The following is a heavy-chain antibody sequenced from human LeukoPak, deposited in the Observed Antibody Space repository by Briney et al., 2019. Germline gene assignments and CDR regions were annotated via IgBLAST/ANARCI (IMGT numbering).Heavy chain of an antibody. V-gene: IGHV4-34*01. D-gene: IGHD2-2*01. CDR3: ASTERCSTTCPLDY. J-gene: IGHJ4*02. Sequence: SETLSLTCAVSVGSFRGDYWSCIRQRPGKGLEWIGEINHSGSTNYNPSLKSRVTISLDTSMKKFSLKLNSVTAADTAVYYCASTERCSTTCPLDYWGQGTLVTVSS. CDR1: VGSFRGDY. CDR2: INHSGST.